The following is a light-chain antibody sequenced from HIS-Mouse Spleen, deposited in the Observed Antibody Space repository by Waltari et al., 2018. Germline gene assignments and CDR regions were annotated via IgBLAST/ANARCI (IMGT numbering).Light chain of an antibody. CDR2: DVS. J-gene: IGLJ2*01. CDR3: SSYTSSSTEV. CDR1: SSDVGGYHY. V-gene: IGLV2-14*03. Sequence: QSALTQPASVSGSPGQSSTLSCTGTSSDVGGYHYVSWYQQHPGKAPKLMIYDVSNRPSGVSNRFSGSKSGNTASLTISGLQAEDEADYYCSSYTSSSTEVFGGGTKLTVL.